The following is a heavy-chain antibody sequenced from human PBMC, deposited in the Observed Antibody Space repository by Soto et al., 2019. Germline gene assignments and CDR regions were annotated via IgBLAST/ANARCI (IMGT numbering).Heavy chain of an antibody. CDR1: GGSIRSYY. D-gene: IGHD3-10*02. CDR3: ARHGAPCSGSYYPFDY. CDR2: IYYSGST. J-gene: IGHJ4*02. Sequence: QVQLQESGPGLVKPSETLSLTCTVSGGSIRSYYWSWIRQPPGKGLEWIGYIYYSGSTNYTPSLKRRVTISVDTSNNQFSLKLSSVTAADTAVYYCARHGAPCSGSYYPFDYWGQGTLVTVSS. V-gene: IGHV4-59*08.